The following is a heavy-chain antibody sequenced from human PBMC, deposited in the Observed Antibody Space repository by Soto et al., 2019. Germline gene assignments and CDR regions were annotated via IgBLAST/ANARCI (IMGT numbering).Heavy chain of an antibody. Sequence: QVQLQESGPGLVKPSQTLSLTCTVSGGSISSGGYYWSWIRQHPGKGLEWIGYIYYSGSIYYHTSLKGRFSISVNTSKNQYTPKLSSVTAANTAVDYCAASCVGSRGVNCYYMDVWGQGTMVTVSS. CDR1: GGSISSGGYY. CDR3: AASCVGSRGVNCYYMDV. V-gene: IGHV4-31*03. J-gene: IGHJ6*02. CDR2: IYYSGSI. D-gene: IGHD3-10*01.